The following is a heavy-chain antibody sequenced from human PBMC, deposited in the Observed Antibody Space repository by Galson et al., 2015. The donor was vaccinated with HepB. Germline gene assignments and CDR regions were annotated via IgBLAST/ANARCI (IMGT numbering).Heavy chain of an antibody. D-gene: IGHD3-9*01. CDR3: AKGHHSTGYILLH. Sequence: SLRLSCAASGFTFSNYAMSWVRQAPGQGLEWVSSISGSGGSTDHADSVKGRFTISRDNSKNTLYLQMHSLRAEDTAVYYCAKGHHSTGYILLHWGQGTLVTVSP. V-gene: IGHV3-23*01. CDR1: GFTFSNYA. CDR2: ISGSGGST. J-gene: IGHJ4*02.